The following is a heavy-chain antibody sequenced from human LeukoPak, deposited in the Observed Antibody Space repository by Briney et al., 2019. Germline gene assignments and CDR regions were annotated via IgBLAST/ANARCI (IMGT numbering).Heavy chain of an antibody. Sequence: PGGSLRLSCIDSGVTFSRYWMSWVRQAPGKGLEWVANINRDGSLTYYVDSVKGRFTISRDNAKNSLYLQMNSLRAEDSALYYCARDSQGSRTYSVDYWGQGTLVTVSS. CDR1: GVTFSRYW. V-gene: IGHV3-7*05. CDR3: ARDSQGSRTYSVDY. D-gene: IGHD3-10*01. CDR2: INRDGSLT. J-gene: IGHJ4*02.